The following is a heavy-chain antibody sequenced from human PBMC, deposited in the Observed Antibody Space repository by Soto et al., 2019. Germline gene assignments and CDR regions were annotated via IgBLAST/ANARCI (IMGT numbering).Heavy chain of an antibody. CDR2: ISYDGSNK. D-gene: IGHD6-19*01. Sequence: SLSLSCAASEFTFSSYAMHWVRQAPGKGLEWVAVISYDGSNKYYADSVKGRFTISRDNSKNTLYLQMNSLRAEDTAVYYCARDLEQWLAKESYWGQGTLVTVLL. CDR1: EFTFSSYA. CDR3: ARDLEQWLAKESY. J-gene: IGHJ4*02. V-gene: IGHV3-30-3*01.